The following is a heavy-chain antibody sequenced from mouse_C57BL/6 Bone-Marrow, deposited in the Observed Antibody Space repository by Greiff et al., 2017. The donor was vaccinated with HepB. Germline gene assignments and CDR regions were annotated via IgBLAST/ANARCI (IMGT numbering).Heavy chain of an antibody. D-gene: IGHD1-1*01. J-gene: IGHJ4*01. CDR3: ARGDYGSPYAMDY. CDR1: GYTFTSYW. Sequence: VKLMESGAELAKPGASVKLSCKASGYTFTSYWMHWVKQRPGQGLEWIGYINPSSGYTKYNQKFKDKATLTADKSSSTAYMQLSSLTYEDSAVYYCARGDYGSPYAMDYWGQGTSVTVSS. CDR2: INPSSGYT. V-gene: IGHV1-7*01.